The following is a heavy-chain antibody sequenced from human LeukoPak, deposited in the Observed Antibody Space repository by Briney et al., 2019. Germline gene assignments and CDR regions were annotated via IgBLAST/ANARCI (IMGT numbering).Heavy chain of an antibody. V-gene: IGHV3-30*18. CDR3: AKEDCSSTSCYAGYFDY. D-gene: IGHD2-2*01. CDR2: ISYDGSNK. Sequence: PGGSLRLSCAASGFTLSSYGMHWVRQAPGKGLEWVAVISYDGSNKYYADSVKGRFTISRDNSKNTLYLQMNSLRAEDTAVYYCAKEDCSSTSCYAGYFDYWGQGTLVTVSS. CDR1: GFTLSSYG. J-gene: IGHJ4*02.